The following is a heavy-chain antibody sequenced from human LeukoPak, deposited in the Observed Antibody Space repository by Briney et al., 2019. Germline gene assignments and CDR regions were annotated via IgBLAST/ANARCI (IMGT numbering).Heavy chain of an antibody. J-gene: IGHJ4*02. CDR3: ARDREDSGVFDY. D-gene: IGHD2-15*01. Sequence: GGSLRLSCAASGFTFSTYSMNWVRQAPGKGLEWVSSISSSTSYIYYADSVKGRFTISRDNAKNSLYLQMNSLRAEDAAVYYCARDREDSGVFDYWGQGTLVTVSS. CDR1: GFTFSTYS. CDR2: ISSSTSYI. V-gene: IGHV3-21*01.